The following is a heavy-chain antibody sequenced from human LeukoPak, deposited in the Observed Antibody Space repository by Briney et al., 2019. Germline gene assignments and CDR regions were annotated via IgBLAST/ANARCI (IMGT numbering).Heavy chain of an antibody. Sequence: VGSLRLSCAASGFTFSSYAMSWVRQAPGKGLEWVSAISGSGGSTYYADSVKGRFTISRDNSKNTLCLQMNSLRAEDTAVYYCACIAAASNWFDPWGQGTLVTVSS. CDR1: GFTFSSYA. J-gene: IGHJ5*02. CDR2: ISGSGGST. CDR3: ACIAAASNWFDP. V-gene: IGHV3-23*01. D-gene: IGHD6-13*01.